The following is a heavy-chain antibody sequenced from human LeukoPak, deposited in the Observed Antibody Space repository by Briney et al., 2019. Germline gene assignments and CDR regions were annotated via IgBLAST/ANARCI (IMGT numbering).Heavy chain of an antibody. D-gene: IGHD4-17*01. V-gene: IGHV1-46*01. CDR3: ARGRYGDYVGVAFDI. CDR1: GYTFTSYY. J-gene: IGHJ3*02. CDR2: INPSGGST. Sequence: ASVKVSCKASGYTFTSYYMHWVRQAPGQGLEWMGIINPSGGSTSYAQKFQGRVTMTRDTSTSTVYMELSSLRSEDTAVYYCARGRYGDYVGVAFDIWGQGTMVTVSS.